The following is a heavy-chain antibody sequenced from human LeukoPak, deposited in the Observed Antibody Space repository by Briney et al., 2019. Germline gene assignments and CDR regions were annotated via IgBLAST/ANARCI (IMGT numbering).Heavy chain of an antibody. Sequence: GGSLRLSCAASGFTFSSYSMNWVRQAPVKGLEWVSSISSSSSYIYYADSVKGRFTISRDNAKNSLYLQMNSLRAEDTAVYYCAREPDSSGYYYAYYFDYWGQGTLVTVSS. CDR3: AREPDSSGYYYAYYFDY. CDR1: GFTFSSYS. J-gene: IGHJ4*02. CDR2: ISSSSSYI. D-gene: IGHD3-22*01. V-gene: IGHV3-21*01.